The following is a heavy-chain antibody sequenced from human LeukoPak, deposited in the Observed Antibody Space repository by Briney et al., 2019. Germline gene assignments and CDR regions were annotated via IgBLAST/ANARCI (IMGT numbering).Heavy chain of an antibody. CDR1: GFTFSSYA. J-gene: IGHJ5*02. Sequence: QSGGSLRLSCAASGFTFSSYAMSWVRQAPGKGLEWVSAISGSGGNTYYADSVKGRFTISRDNAKNSLYLQMNSLRAEDTAVYYCARRDRDLWGSYNWFDPWGQGTLVTVSS. CDR3: ARRDRDLWGSYNWFDP. V-gene: IGHV3-23*01. D-gene: IGHD7-27*01. CDR2: ISGSGGNT.